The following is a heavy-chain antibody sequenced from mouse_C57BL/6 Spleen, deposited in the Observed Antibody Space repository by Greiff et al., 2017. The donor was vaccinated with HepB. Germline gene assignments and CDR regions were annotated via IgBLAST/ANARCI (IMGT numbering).Heavy chain of an antibody. D-gene: IGHD1-1*01. V-gene: IGHV1-69*01. J-gene: IGHJ3*01. CDR1: GYTFTSYW. CDR2: IDPSDSYT. CDR3: ARCGYGSSYAY. Sequence: VQLQQPGAELVMPGASVKLSCKASGYTFTSYWMHWVKQRPGQGLEWIGEIDPSDSYTNYNQKFKGKSKLTVDKSSSTAYMQLSSLTSEDSAVYYCARCGYGSSYAYWGQGTLVTVSA.